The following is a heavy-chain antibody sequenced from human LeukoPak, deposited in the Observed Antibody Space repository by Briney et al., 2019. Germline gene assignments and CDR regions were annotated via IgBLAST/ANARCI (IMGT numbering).Heavy chain of an antibody. Sequence: SETLSLTCTVSGGSISSYYWSWIRQPPGKGLEWIGYIYYSGSTNYNPSLKSRVTISVDTSKNQFSLKLSSVTAADTAVYYCARTEPRIAVAGTWYFDLWGRGTLVTVSS. CDR3: ARTEPRIAVAGTWYFDL. CDR1: GGSISSYY. V-gene: IGHV4-59*01. CDR2: IYYSGST. J-gene: IGHJ2*01. D-gene: IGHD6-19*01.